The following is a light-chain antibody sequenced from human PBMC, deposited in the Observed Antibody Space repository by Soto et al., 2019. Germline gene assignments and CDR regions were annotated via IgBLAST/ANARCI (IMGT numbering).Light chain of an antibody. CDR3: QQYGSSIT. V-gene: IGKV3-20*01. J-gene: IGKJ5*01. CDR1: ESVGDY. Sequence: PGERATLSCWASESVGDYLAWYQQKPGQDPRLLIYGATKRTSGTPDRFSGTGSETAFTLAISRLEPEDFAVYYRQQYGSSITFGQGTRLEIK. CDR2: GAT.